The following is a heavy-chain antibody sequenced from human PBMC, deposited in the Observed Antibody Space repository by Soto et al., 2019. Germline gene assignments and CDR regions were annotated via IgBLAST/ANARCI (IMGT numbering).Heavy chain of an antibody. V-gene: IGHV3-30*18. CDR1: GFTFSSYG. D-gene: IGHD4-17*01. CDR2: ISYDGSNK. Sequence: GGSLRLSCAASGFTFSSYGMHWVRQAPGKGLEWVAVISYDGSNKYYADSVKGRFTISRDNSKNTLYLQMNSLRAEDTAVYYCVEYGDYLAFDYWGQGTLVTVSS. CDR3: VEYGDYLAFDY. J-gene: IGHJ4*02.